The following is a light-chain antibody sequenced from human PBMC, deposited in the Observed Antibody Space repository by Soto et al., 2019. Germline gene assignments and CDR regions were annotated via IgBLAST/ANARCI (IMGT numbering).Light chain of an antibody. CDR1: SSDVGAYNY. Sequence: QSALTQPASVSGSPGQSIAISCTGTSSDVGAYNYVSWYQQHPGKAPKLMIYDVSNRPSGVSDRFSGSKSGNTASLTISGLQAEDEADYYCSSYTTSDNYVFGSGTKLTVL. CDR3: SSYTTSDNYV. CDR2: DVS. J-gene: IGLJ1*01. V-gene: IGLV2-14*01.